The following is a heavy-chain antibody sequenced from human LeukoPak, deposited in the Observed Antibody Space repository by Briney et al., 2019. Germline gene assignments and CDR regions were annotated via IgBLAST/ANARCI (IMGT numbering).Heavy chain of an antibody. Sequence: GGSLRLSCSASGFTFSSYAMHWGRQAPGKGPEYVSAISSNGGSTYYADSVKGRFTISRDNSKNTLYLQMSSLRAEDTAVYYCVKGHLVWELGDYFDYWGQGTLVTVSS. CDR1: GFTFSSYA. CDR3: VKGHLVWELGDYFDY. CDR2: ISSNGGST. V-gene: IGHV3-64D*09. D-gene: IGHD1-26*01. J-gene: IGHJ4*02.